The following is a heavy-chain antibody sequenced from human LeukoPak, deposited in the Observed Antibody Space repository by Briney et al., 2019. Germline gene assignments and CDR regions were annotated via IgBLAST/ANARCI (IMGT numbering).Heavy chain of an antibody. J-gene: IGHJ4*02. Sequence: PGGSLRLSCAASGFTFSDYYMSWIRQAPGKGLEWMSYISSSGSSIYYADSVKGRFTISRDNAKNSLYLQMNSLRAEDTAVYYCARSLRFLEWLKNFDYWGQGTLVTVSS. V-gene: IGHV3-11*01. CDR3: ARSLRFLEWLKNFDY. D-gene: IGHD3-3*01. CDR2: ISSSGSSI. CDR1: GFTFSDYY.